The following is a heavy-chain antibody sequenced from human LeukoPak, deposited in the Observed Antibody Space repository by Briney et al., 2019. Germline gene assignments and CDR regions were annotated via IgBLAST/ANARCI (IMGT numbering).Heavy chain of an antibody. Sequence: PGGSLRLSCAASEFTFSNYWMHWVRQAPGKGLVWVSRIDRGGSYTAYADSVEGRFTISRDNSKNTLYLQMNSLRAEDTAVYYCARAADYYDSSGYYPYYFDYWGQGTLVTVSS. J-gene: IGHJ4*02. D-gene: IGHD3-22*01. CDR1: EFTFSNYW. V-gene: IGHV3-74*01. CDR3: ARAADYYDSSGYYPYYFDY. CDR2: IDRGGSYT.